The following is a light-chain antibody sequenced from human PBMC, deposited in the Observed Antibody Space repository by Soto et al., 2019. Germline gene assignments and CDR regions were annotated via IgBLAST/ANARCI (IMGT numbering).Light chain of an antibody. CDR2: GTS. Sequence: EIVLTQSPGTLSLSPGERATLSCRASQDVSSSYLAWYQQKLGQAPRLLMYGTSNRATGIPDRFSGSGSGTDFTLTISRLEAEDFAVYYCQQYDNWPWTFGQGTKVDIK. CDR1: QDVSSSY. J-gene: IGKJ1*01. CDR3: QQYDNWPWT. V-gene: IGKV3-20*01.